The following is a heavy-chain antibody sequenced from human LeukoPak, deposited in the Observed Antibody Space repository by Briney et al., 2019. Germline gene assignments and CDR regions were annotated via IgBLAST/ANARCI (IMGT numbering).Heavy chain of an antibody. Sequence: PGGSLRLSCAASGFTVSSNYMSWARQAPGKGLEWVSVIYSGGSTYYADSVKGRFTISRDNSKNTLYLQMNSLRAEDTAAYYCAKGGRFLEWLLTDYYYYGMDVWGQGTTVTVSS. J-gene: IGHJ6*02. D-gene: IGHD3-3*01. CDR1: GFTVSSNY. V-gene: IGHV3-66*01. CDR2: IYSGGST. CDR3: AKGGRFLEWLLTDYYYYGMDV.